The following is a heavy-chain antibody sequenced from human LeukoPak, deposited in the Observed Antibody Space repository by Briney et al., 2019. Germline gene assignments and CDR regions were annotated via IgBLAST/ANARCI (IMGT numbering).Heavy chain of an antibody. D-gene: IGHD6-6*01. CDR1: GGAFRGYY. J-gene: IGHJ4*02. CDR3: ARGGSIAARPAFL. CDR2: INHSGST. V-gene: IGHV4-34*01. Sequence: PSQTLSLSCGVYGGAFRGYYWSWIRPPPRTGLDWFGEINHSGSTNYNPSLKSRVTISVDTSKNQFSLKLSSVTAADTAVYYCARGGSIAARPAFLWGQGTLVTVSS.